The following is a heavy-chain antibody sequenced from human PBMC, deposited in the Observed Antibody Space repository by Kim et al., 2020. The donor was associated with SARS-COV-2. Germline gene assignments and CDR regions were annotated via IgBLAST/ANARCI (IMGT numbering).Heavy chain of an antibody. Sequence: SETLSLTCTVSGGSISSYYWSWIRQPPGKGLEWIGYIYYSGSTNYNPSLKSRVTISVDTSKNQFSLKLSSVTAADTAVYYCARHEGQWLTPGAFDIWGQGTMVTVSS. J-gene: IGHJ3*02. D-gene: IGHD6-19*01. CDR2: IYYSGST. CDR3: ARHEGQWLTPGAFDI. V-gene: IGHV4-59*08. CDR1: GGSISSYY.